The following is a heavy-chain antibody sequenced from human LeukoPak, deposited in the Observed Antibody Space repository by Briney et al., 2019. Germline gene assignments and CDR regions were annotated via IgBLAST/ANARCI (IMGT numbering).Heavy chain of an antibody. CDR3: ARAAFGGSYRKPDY. CDR2: IKQDGSEK. J-gene: IGHJ4*02. Sequence: GGSLRLSCAASGFTFSSYWMSWFRQAPGKGLEWVANIKQDGSEKYYVDSVKGRFTISRDNAKNSLYLQMNSLRAEDTAVYYCARAAFGGSYRKPDYWGQGTLVTVSS. V-gene: IGHV3-7*01. CDR1: GFTFSSYW. D-gene: IGHD1-26*01.